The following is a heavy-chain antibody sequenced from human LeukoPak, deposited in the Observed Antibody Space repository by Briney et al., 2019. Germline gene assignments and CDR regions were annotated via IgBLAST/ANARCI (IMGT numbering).Heavy chain of an antibody. J-gene: IGHJ4*02. V-gene: IGHV3-21*01. CDR1: GFTFSSYS. Sequence: GGSLRLSCAASGFTFSSYSMNWVRQAPGKGLEWVSSISSSSSYIYYAGSVKGRLTISRDNAKNSLYLQMNSLRAEDTAVYYCARGASGPGVATIVYWGQGTLVTVSS. CDR2: ISSSSSYI. D-gene: IGHD5-12*01. CDR3: ARGASGPGVATIVY.